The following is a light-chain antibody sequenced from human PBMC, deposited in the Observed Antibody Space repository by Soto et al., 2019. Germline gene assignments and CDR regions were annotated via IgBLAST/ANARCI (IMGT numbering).Light chain of an antibody. J-gene: IGKJ4*01. CDR3: QQYVSTPLT. CDR2: GAS. Sequence: QSPGTLSLSPGERATLSCRASQSVGTYLAWYQQKPGQAPRLLIYGASSRATGIPDRFSGSGSGTDFTLTISRLEPEDFAVYYCQQYVSTPLTFGGGTKVDIK. V-gene: IGKV3-20*01. CDR1: QSVGTY.